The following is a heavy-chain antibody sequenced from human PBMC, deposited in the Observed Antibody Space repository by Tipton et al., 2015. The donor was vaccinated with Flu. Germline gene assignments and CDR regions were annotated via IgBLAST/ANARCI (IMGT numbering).Heavy chain of an antibody. CDR2: IYYSGST. CDR1: GGSISSYY. V-gene: IGHV4-59*01. D-gene: IGHD6-19*01. J-gene: IGHJ4*02. Sequence: TLSLTCTVSGGSISSYYWSWIRQPPGKGLEWIGYIYYSGSTNYNPSLKSRVTISVDTSKNQSSLKLGSVTAADTAVYYCARVYSSGWYRGGYYFDYWGQGTLVTVSS. CDR3: ARVYSSGWYRGGYYFDY.